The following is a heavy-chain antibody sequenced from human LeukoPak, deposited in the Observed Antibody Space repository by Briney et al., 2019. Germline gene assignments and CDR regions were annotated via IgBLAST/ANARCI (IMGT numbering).Heavy chain of an antibody. J-gene: IGHJ4*02. CDR1: GFSFSTNV. D-gene: IGHD3-10*01. V-gene: IGHV3-23*01. CDR2: INSNGVST. CDR3: ARRGEGY. Sequence: GGSLRLSCAASGFSFSTNVMLWVRQAPGKGLEWVSTINSNGVSTFYAASVKGRFTTFRDNSKNTLFLQMSSLRLDDTARYYCARRGEGYWGQGSLVTVSS.